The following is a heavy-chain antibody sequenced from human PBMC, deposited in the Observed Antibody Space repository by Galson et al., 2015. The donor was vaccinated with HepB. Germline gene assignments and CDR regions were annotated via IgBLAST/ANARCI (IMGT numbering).Heavy chain of an antibody. D-gene: IGHD5-24*01. CDR3: ARRGNGYFVPFDY. J-gene: IGHJ4*02. Sequence: LSLTCTVSGGSISSNNYFWAWIRQPPGKGLEWIATIYYSGSTYYNPSLNSRVTISVDTSKNQFSLKLTSVTATDTAVYYCARRGNGYFVPFDYWGQGTLVTVSS. CDR2: IYYSGST. CDR1: GGSISSNNYF. V-gene: IGHV4-39*01.